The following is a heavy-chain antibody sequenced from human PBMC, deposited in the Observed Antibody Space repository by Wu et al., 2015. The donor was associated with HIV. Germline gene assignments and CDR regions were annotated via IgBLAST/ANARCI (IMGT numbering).Heavy chain of an antibody. V-gene: IGHV1-18*01. CDR3: ARDRRLTYSGYIGHHFDY. D-gene: IGHD2-15*01. CDR1: GYTFTSYG. Sequence: QVQLVQSGAEVKKPGASVKVSCKASGYTFTSYGISWVRQAPGQGLEWMGWISAYNGNTNYAQKLQGRVTMTTDTSTSTAYMELRSLRSDDTAVYYCARDRRLTYSGYIGHHFDYWAREPWSPSPQ. J-gene: IGHJ4*02. CDR2: ISAYNGNT.